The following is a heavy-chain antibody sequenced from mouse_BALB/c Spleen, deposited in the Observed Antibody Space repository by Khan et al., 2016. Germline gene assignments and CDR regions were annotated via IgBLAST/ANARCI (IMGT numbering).Heavy chain of an antibody. J-gene: IGHJ3*01. CDR1: GDSITSGH. D-gene: IGHD1-2*01. CDR2: ISHSGDS. CDR3: ATCDYYCSAFAY. V-gene: IGHV3-8*02. Sequence: EVQLQESGPSLAKPSQTLSLTCSVTGDSITSGHWNWIRKFLGNKFDFMGYISHSGDSYYNPSLKSRISITRDTSKNQYYLQLNSVTTEYTATYYCATCDYYCSAFAYWGQGTLVTVSA.